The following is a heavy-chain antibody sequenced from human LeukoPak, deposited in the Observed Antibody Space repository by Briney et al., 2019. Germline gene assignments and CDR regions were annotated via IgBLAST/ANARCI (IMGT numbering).Heavy chain of an antibody. CDR2: IHYSGST. J-gene: IGHJ4*02. CDR1: GGSISSSIYF. D-gene: IGHD3/OR15-3a*01. CDR3: ARGIVGSRDFYFRYYFDY. Sequence: SETLSLTCTVSGGSISSSIYFWGWIRQPPGKGLEWIGSIHYSGSTYYSPSLKSRVTVSVDTSKNEFSLKLSSVTAADTAVYFCARGIVGSRDFYFRYYFDYWGQGTLVTVSS. V-gene: IGHV4-39*07.